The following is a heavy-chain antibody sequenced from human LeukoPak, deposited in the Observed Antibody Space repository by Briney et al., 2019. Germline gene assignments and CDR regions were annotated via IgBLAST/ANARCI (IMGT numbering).Heavy chain of an antibody. D-gene: IGHD2-15*01. CDR2: ISAYNGNT. Sequence: ASMKVSCKASGYTFTSYGISWVRQAPGQGLEWMGWISAYNGNTNYAQKLQGRVTMTTDTSTSTAYMELRSLRSDDTAVYYCARRYVVAATNWFDPWGQGTLVTVSS. J-gene: IGHJ5*02. CDR3: ARRYVVAATNWFDP. CDR1: GYTFTSYG. V-gene: IGHV1-18*01.